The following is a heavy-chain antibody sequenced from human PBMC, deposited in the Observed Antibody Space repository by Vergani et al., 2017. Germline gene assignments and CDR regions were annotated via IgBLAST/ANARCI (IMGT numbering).Heavy chain of an antibody. CDR2: IRYDGSNK. J-gene: IGHJ6*03. CDR3: ARDQATVTYYYYYYMDV. D-gene: IGHD4-11*01. CDR1: GFTFSSYG. Sequence: QVQLVESGGGVVQPGGSLRLSCAASGFTFSSYGMHWVRQAPGKGLEWVAFIRYDGSNKYYADSVKGRFTISRDNSKNTLYLQMNSLRAEDTAVYYCARDQATVTYYYYYYMDVWGKGTTVTVSS. V-gene: IGHV3-30*02.